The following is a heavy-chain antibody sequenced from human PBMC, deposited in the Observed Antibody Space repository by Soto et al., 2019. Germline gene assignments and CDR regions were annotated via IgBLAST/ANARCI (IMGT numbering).Heavy chain of an antibody. CDR3: ARHVYGSGTYYPDY. V-gene: IGHV5-51*01. CDR2: FYLGDSDI. Sequence: GESLKISCKGSGYTFTSYWIGWVRQMPGKGLEWMGMFYLGDSDIRYSPSFQGLVTISADKSINTAYLQWSSLKTSDTAMYYCARHVYGSGTYYPDYWGQGTLVTVSS. D-gene: IGHD3-10*01. J-gene: IGHJ4*02. CDR1: GYTFTSYW.